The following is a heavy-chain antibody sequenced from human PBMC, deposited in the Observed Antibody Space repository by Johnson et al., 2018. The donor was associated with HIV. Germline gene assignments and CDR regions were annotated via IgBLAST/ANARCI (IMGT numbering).Heavy chain of an antibody. CDR1: GFTFSSYA. D-gene: IGHD3-16*02. Sequence: QMLLVESGGGVVQPGRSLRLSCAASGFTFSSYAMHWVRQAPGKGLEWVAVISYDGSNKYYADSVKGRFTISRDNSKNTLYLQMNSLGAEDTAVYYCAREHSRVIYNDAFDIWGQGTMVTVSS. V-gene: IGHV3-30-3*01. CDR3: AREHSRVIYNDAFDI. CDR2: ISYDGSNK. J-gene: IGHJ3*02.